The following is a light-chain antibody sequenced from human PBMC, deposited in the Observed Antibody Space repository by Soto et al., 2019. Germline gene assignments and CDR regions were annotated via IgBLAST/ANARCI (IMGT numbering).Light chain of an antibody. J-gene: IGLJ2*01. CDR3: QTWGTGTVV. V-gene: IGLV4-69*01. Sequence: QSVLTQSPSASASLGASVKLTCTLSSRHSSYSIAWHQQQPEKGPRYLMKLNSDGSHDKGDGIPDRFSGSSSGAERYLTISSLPSEDAADYYCQTWGTGTVVFGGGTKLTVL. CDR1: SRHSSYS. CDR2: LNSDGSH.